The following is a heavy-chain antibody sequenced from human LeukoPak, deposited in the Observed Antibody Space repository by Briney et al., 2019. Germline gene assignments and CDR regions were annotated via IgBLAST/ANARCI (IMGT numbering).Heavy chain of an antibody. V-gene: IGHV4-34*01. D-gene: IGHD2-2*01. CDR2: INHSGST. Sequence: PSETLSLTCAVYGGSSSGYYWSWIRQPPGKGLEWIGEINHSGSTNYNPSLKSRVTISVDTSKNQFSLKLSSVTAADTAVYYCARGTLVVPAAHPGMDVWGKGTTVTVSS. CDR3: ARGTLVVPAAHPGMDV. CDR1: GGSSSGYY. J-gene: IGHJ6*04.